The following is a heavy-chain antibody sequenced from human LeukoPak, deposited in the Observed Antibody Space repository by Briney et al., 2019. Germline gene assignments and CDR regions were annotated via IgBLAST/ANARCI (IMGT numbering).Heavy chain of an antibody. CDR3: ARNPLGIVGATTGPGGFDP. J-gene: IGHJ5*02. Sequence: SETLSLTCTVSGGSISSYYWSWIRQPAGKGLEWIGYIYYSGSTNYNPSLKSRVTISVDTSKNQFSLKLSSVTAADTAVYYCARNPLGIVGATTGPGGFDPWGQGTLVTVSS. D-gene: IGHD1-26*01. V-gene: IGHV4-59*01. CDR2: IYYSGST. CDR1: GGSISSYY.